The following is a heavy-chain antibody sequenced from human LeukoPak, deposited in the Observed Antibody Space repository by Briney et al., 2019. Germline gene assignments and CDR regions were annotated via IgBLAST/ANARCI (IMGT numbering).Heavy chain of an antibody. J-gene: IGHJ4*02. CDR3: ARDKDYYGSGPLDY. V-gene: IGHV3-9*01. CDR1: GFTFDDNA. CDR2: ISWNSGNM. D-gene: IGHD3-10*01. Sequence: GRSLRLSCAASGFTFDDNAMHWVRQAPGKGLEWVSSISWNSGNMNYAASVKGRFTISRDNAKNSLFLQMNGLRAEDTALYYCARDKDYYGSGPLDYWGQGTLVTVSS.